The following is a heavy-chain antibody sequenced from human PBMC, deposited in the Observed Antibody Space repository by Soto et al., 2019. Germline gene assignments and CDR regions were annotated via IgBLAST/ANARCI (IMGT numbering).Heavy chain of an antibody. CDR2: ISYDGSSK. V-gene: IGHV3-30-3*01. Sequence: QVQLVESGGGVVQPGRSLRLSCAASGFTFSSYAMHWVRQAPGKGPEWVAVISYDGSSKTYADSVKGQFTISRDNSKNSLFLQMNKLRPEDTAVYYCARRNSDYSSVWSDAFDIWGQGTMVTVSS. CDR3: ARRNSDYSSVWSDAFDI. D-gene: IGHD6-19*01. J-gene: IGHJ3*02. CDR1: GFTFSSYA.